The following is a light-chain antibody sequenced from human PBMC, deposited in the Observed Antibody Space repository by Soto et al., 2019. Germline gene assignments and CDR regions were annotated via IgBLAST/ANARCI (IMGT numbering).Light chain of an antibody. CDR3: NSYTSSSTVV. CDR2: EVS. Sequence: QSALTQPASVSGSPGQSITISCTGTSSDVGGFNYVSWYQQYPGKAPKLIIYEVSYRPSGVSDRFSGSQSDNTASLTISGLQGEDEADYYCNSYTSSSTVVFGGGTKLTVL. J-gene: IGLJ2*01. V-gene: IGLV2-14*01. CDR1: SSDVGGFNY.